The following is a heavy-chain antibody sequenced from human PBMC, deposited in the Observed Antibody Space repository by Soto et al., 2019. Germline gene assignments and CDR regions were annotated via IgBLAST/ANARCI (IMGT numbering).Heavy chain of an antibody. J-gene: IGHJ4*02. Sequence: SETLSLTCAVYGGSFSSYYWSWIRQPPGKGLEWIGYIYYSGSANYNPSLKSRVTISVDTSKNQFSLKLSSVTAADTAVYYCARVYGSGSYWAPLTAYYFDYWGQGTLVTVSS. D-gene: IGHD3-10*01. CDR1: GGSFSSYY. CDR2: IYYSGSA. V-gene: IGHV4-59*01. CDR3: ARVYGSGSYWAPLTAYYFDY.